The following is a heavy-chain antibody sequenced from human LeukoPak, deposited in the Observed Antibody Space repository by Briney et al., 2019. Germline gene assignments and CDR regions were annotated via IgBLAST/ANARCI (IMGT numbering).Heavy chain of an antibody. Sequence: SETLSLTCAVYGGSFSGYYWSWIRQPPGKGLEWIGEINHSGSTNYNPSLKSRVTISVDTSKNQFSLKLSSVTAADTAVYYCARGGIVVVPAAIVGYNWFDPWGQGTLVTVSS. CDR2: INHSGST. J-gene: IGHJ5*02. CDR1: GGSFSGYY. V-gene: IGHV4-34*01. CDR3: ARGGIVVVPAAIVGYNWFDP. D-gene: IGHD2-2*02.